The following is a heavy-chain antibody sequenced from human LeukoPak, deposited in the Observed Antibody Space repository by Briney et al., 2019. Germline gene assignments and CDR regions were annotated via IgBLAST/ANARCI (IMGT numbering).Heavy chain of an antibody. V-gene: IGHV4-39*01. J-gene: IGHJ4*02. CDR1: GGSISSSSYY. CDR3: ARHFSFKLGTNFDY. CDR2: IYYSGST. D-gene: IGHD7-27*01. Sequence: SETLSLTCTVSGGSISSSSYYWGWIRQPPGKGLEWIGSIYYSGSTYYNPSLKSRVTISVDTSKNQFSLKLSSVTAADTAVYYCARHFSFKLGTNFDYWGQGTLVAVPS.